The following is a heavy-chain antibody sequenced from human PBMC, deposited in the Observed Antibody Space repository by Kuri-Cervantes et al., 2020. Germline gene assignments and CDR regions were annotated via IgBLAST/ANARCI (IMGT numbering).Heavy chain of an antibody. CDR2: INHSGST. CDR3: ARRIVGATTLVDYGMDV. V-gene: IGHV4-34*01. Sequence: SQTLSLTCAVYGGSFSGYYWSWIRQPPGKGLEWIGEINHSGSTNYNPSLKSRVTISVDKSKNQFSLKLSSVTAADTAVYYCARRIVGATTLVDYGMDVWGQGTTVTVSS. D-gene: IGHD1-26*01. CDR1: GGSFSGYY. J-gene: IGHJ6*02.